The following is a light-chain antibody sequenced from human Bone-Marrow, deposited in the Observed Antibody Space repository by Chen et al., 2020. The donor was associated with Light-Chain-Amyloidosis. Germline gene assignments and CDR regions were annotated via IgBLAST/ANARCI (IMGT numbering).Light chain of an antibody. CDR2: EVT. J-gene: IGLJ1*01. CDR3: SSYTSTNTLV. V-gene: IGLV2-14*01. CDR1: SSDVGGDNH. Sequence: QSALTQPASVSGSPGQSITISCTGTSSDVGGDNHVSWYQQHQDKAPKLMIYEVTNRPSWVPDRFSGSKYDNTASLTISGLQTEDEADYFCSSYTSTNTLVFGSGTRVTVL.